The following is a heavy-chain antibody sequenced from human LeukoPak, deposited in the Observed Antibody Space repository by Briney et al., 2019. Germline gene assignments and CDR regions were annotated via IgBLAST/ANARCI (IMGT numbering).Heavy chain of an antibody. CDR3: ATTRDAYSLAVDY. CDR1: GFTFSSYS. V-gene: IGHV3-21*01. CDR2: ISSSSSYI. J-gene: IGHJ4*02. D-gene: IGHD5-24*01. Sequence: GGSLRLSCAASGFTFSSYSMNWVRQAPGKGLEWVSSISSSSSYIYYADSMKGRFTISRDNANNSLYLQLNSLRADDTAVYYCATTRDAYSLAVDYWGQGTLVTVSS.